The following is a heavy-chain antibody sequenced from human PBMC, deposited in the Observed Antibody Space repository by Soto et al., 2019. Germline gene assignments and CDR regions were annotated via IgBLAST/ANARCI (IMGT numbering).Heavy chain of an antibody. D-gene: IGHD5-12*01. V-gene: IGHV4-30-2*01. CDR3: ARGDGYFFDY. Sequence: PSECLAISSVACGGCISSAGYAGSWFRQPPGKXLEXXGXIXYXGXXXXXPSLKSRVTISVDRSKNQFSLRLSSVTAADTAVYYCARGDGYFFDYWGQGTLATVPS. J-gene: IGHJ4*02. CDR2: IXYXGXX. CDR1: GGCISSAGYA.